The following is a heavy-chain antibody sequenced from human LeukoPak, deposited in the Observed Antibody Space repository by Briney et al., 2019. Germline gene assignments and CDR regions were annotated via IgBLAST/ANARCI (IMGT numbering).Heavy chain of an antibody. CDR3: AKEGEGYH. V-gene: IGHV3-48*03. CDR1: GFTFSSYE. CDR2: ISSSGSTI. Sequence: GGSLRLSCAASGFTFSSYEMNWVRQAPGKGLEWVSYISSSGSTIYYADSVKGRFTISRDDSKNSLYLQMNSLRTEDTALYYCAKEGEGYHWGQGTMVTVSS. J-gene: IGHJ3*01. D-gene: IGHD5-24*01.